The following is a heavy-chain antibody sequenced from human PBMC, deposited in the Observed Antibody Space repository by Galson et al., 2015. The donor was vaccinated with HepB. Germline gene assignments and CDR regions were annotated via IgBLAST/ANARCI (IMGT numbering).Heavy chain of an antibody. D-gene: IGHD3-16*01. CDR2: ISSSSSYI. CDR3: AGDGGWGRSQGFDY. V-gene: IGHV3-21*01. CDR1: GFTFSSYS. J-gene: IGHJ4*02. Sequence: SLRLSCAASGFTFSSYSMNWVRQAPGKGLEWVSSISSSSSYIYYADSVKGRFTISRDNAKNSLYLQMNSLRAEDTAVYYCAGDGGWGRSQGFDYWGQGTLVTVSS.